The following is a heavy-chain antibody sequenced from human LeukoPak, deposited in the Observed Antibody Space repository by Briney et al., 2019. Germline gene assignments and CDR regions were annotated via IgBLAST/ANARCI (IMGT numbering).Heavy chain of an antibody. CDR1: GFTFSSYS. D-gene: IGHD5-18*01. CDR2: ISSSSSTI. Sequence: GGSLRLSCAASGFTFSSYSMNWVRQAPGKGLEWVSYISSSSSTIYYADSVKGRFTISRDNSKNTLNLQMNSLRAEDTAVYYCAKSRDPETAMVFYFDYWGQGTLVTVSS. J-gene: IGHJ4*02. CDR3: AKSRDPETAMVFYFDY. V-gene: IGHV3-48*01.